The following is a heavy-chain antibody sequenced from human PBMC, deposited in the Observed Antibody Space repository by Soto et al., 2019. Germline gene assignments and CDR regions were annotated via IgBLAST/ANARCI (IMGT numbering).Heavy chain of an antibody. CDR3: ARVDPYYDFWSGYGGGYFEY. J-gene: IGHJ4*02. D-gene: IGHD3-3*01. CDR2: IIPIFGTA. V-gene: IGHV1-69*06. Sequence: GASVKVSCKASGGTFSSYAISWVRQAPGQGLEWMGGIIPIFGTANYAQKFQGRVTITADKSTSTAYMELSSLRSEDTAVYYCARVDPYYDFWSGYGGGYFEYWGQGTLVTVSS. CDR1: GGTFSSYA.